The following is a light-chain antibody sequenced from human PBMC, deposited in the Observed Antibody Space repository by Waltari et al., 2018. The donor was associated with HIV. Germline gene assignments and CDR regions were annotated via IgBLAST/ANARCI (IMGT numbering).Light chain of an antibody. CDR2: EVS. CDR3: SSYTSSSTLEV. J-gene: IGLJ1*01. V-gene: IGLV2-14*01. CDR1: SSDVGGYNY. Sequence: TISCTGTSSDVGGYNYVSWYQQHPGKAPKLMIYEVSNRPSGVSNRFSGSKSGNTASLTISGLQAEDEADYYCSSYTSSSTLEVFGTGTKVTVL.